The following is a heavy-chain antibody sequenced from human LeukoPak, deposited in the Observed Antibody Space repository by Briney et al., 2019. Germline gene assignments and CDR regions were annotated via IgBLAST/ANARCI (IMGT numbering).Heavy chain of an antibody. D-gene: IGHD2-15*01. V-gene: IGHV3-21*01. CDR1: GFTFSSYS. CDR2: ISSSSSYI. J-gene: IGHJ4*02. Sequence: GGAPRISCAASGFTFSSYSMKWVRQAPGKGLEWVSSISSSSSYIYYADSVKGRFTISRDNAKNSLYLQMNSLRAEDTAVYYCARDPALVAATPYYFDYWGQGTLVTVSS. CDR3: ARDPALVAATPYYFDY.